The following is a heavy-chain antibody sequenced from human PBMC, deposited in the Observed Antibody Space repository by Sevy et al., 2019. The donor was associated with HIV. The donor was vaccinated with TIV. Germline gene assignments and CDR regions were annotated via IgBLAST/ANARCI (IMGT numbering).Heavy chain of an antibody. V-gene: IGHV5-51*01. CDR3: ARLAVRFLEWRNYFDY. D-gene: IGHD3-3*01. CDR1: GYSFTSYW. CDR2: IYPGDSDT. Sequence: GESLKISCKGSGYSFTSYWIGWVRQMPGKGLEWMGIIYPGDSDTRYSPSFQGQVTISAVKSISTAYLQWSSLKASDTAMYYCARLAVRFLEWRNYFDYWGQGTLVTVSS. J-gene: IGHJ4*02.